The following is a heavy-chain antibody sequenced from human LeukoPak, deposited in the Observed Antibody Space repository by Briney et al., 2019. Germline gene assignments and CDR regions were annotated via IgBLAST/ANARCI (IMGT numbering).Heavy chain of an antibody. J-gene: IGHJ4*02. D-gene: IGHD6-6*01. CDR3: ARDPRIAARPSYFDY. Sequence: GGSLRLSRAASGFTFSSYWMSWVRQAPGKGLEWVANIKQDGSEKYYVDSVKGRFTISRDNAKNPLYLQMNSLRAEDTAVYYCARDPRIAARPSYFDYWGQGTLVTVSS. V-gene: IGHV3-7*01. CDR2: IKQDGSEK. CDR1: GFTFSSYW.